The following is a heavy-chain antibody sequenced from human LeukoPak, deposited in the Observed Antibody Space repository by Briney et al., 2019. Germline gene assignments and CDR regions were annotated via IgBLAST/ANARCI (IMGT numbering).Heavy chain of an antibody. J-gene: IGHJ3*02. CDR3: ARRYYDSSGYQDAFDI. V-gene: IGHV4-4*09. CDR2: IYTSGST. Sequence: PSETLSLTCTVSGGSISSYYWSWIRQPPGKGLEWIGYIYTSGSTNYNPSLKSRVTISVDTSKNQFSLKLSSVTAADTAVYYCARRYYDSSGYQDAFDIWGQGTMVTVSS. D-gene: IGHD3-22*01. CDR1: GGSISSYY.